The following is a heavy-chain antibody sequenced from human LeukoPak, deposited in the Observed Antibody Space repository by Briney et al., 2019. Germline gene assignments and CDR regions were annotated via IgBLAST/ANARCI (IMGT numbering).Heavy chain of an antibody. Sequence: GGSLRLSCAASGFTFSSYGMHWVRQAPGKGLEWVAVISYDGSNKYYADSVKGRFTISRDNSKNTLYLQMNSPRAEDTAVYYCAKDRRALYSIAAAGTFDYWGQGTLVTVSS. CDR3: AKDRRALYSIAAAGTFDY. D-gene: IGHD6-13*01. CDR2: ISYDGSNK. CDR1: GFTFSSYG. J-gene: IGHJ4*02. V-gene: IGHV3-30*18.